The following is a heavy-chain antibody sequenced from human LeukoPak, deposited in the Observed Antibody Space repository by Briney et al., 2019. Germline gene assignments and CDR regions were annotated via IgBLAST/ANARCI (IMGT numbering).Heavy chain of an antibody. V-gene: IGHV3-53*04. D-gene: IGHD3-16*02. CDR1: GFTVSSKY. Sequence: GGSLRLSCAASGFTVSSKYMTWVRQAPGKGLEWVSVLYSDGRSDYTDSVKGRITISRHNSKNTLYLQMNSLRVEDTAVYYCVSYRPYNWLDPWGQGTLVTVSS. CDR3: VSYRPYNWLDP. CDR2: LYSDGRS. J-gene: IGHJ5*02.